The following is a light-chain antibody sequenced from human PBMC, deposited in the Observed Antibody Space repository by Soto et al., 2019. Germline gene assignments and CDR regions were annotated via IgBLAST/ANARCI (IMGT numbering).Light chain of an antibody. CDR3: QQYGSYSWT. CDR2: QAS. V-gene: IGKV1-5*03. J-gene: IGKJ1*01. Sequence: DIQMTQSPSTLSASVGDRVTITCRASQSIGTWLAWYQQKPGKAPRLLIYQASSLESGVPSRFSGSGSGTEFTLTISSLQPDDSATYHCQQYGSYSWTFGQGTKVEIK. CDR1: QSIGTW.